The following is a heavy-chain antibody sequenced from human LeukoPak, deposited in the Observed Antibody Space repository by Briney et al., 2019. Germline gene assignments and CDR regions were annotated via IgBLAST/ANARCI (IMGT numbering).Heavy chain of an antibody. J-gene: IGHJ4*02. CDR2: ISSSGSTI. Sequence: GGSLRLSCAASGFTFSNAWMSWVRQAPGKGLEWVSYISSSGSTIYYADSVKGRFTISRDNAKNSLYLQMNSLRAEDTAVYYCASGSSSPFDCWGQGTLVTVSS. CDR3: ASGSSSPFDC. D-gene: IGHD6-6*01. CDR1: GFTFSNAW. V-gene: IGHV3-11*04.